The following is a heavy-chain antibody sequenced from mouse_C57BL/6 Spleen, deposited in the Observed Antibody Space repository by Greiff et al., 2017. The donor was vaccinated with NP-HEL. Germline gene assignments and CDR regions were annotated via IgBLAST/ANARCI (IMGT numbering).Heavy chain of an antibody. CDR1: GYTFTSYW. CDR3: ARDGGSSFNWYFDV. Sequence: QVQLQQPGAELLKPGASVKMSCKASGYTFTSYWITWVKQRPGQGLEWIGDIYPGSGSTNYNEKFKSKATLTVDTSSSTAYMQLSSLTSEDSAVYYCARDGGSSFNWYFDVWGTGTTVTVSS. CDR2: IYPGSGST. J-gene: IGHJ1*03. D-gene: IGHD1-1*01. V-gene: IGHV1-55*01.